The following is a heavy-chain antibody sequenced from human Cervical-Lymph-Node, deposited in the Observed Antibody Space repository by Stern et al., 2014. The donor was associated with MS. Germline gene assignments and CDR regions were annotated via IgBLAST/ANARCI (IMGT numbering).Heavy chain of an antibody. V-gene: IGHV3-30*01. CDR1: GFTFSSYA. D-gene: IGHD6-13*01. J-gene: IGHJ4*02. CDR2: ISYDGSNK. Sequence: VQLVESGGGVVQPGRSLRLSCAASGFTFSSYAMHWVRQAPGKGLEWVAVISYDGSNKYYADSVKGRFTISRDNSKNTLYLQMNSLRAEDTAVYYCARDGYSSSWSQKDYWGQGTLVTVSS. CDR3: ARDGYSSSWSQKDY.